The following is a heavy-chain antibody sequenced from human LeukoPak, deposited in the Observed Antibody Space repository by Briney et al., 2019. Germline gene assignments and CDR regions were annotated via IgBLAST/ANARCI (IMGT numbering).Heavy chain of an antibody. V-gene: IGHV1-2*02. D-gene: IGHD3-10*01. CDR1: GYTFTGYY. CDR3: ARVPMSYYYGSGSYYPPGYFDY. CDR2: INPNSGGT. Sequence: ASVKVSCKASGYTFTGYYIHWVRQAPGQGLEWMGWINPNSGGTNYAQKLQGRVTMTTDTSTSTAYMELRSLRSDDTAVYYCARVPMSYYYGSGSYYPPGYFDYWGQGTLVTVSS. J-gene: IGHJ4*02.